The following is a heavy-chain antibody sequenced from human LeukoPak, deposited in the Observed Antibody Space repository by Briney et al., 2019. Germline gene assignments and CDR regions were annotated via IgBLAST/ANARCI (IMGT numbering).Heavy chain of an antibody. CDR2: IYYSGST. D-gene: IGHD3-22*01. CDR1: GGSISSYY. J-gene: IGHJ4*02. V-gene: IGHV4-59*01. CDR3: ARGPPHYYDSSGYYYEGVHFDY. Sequence: PSETLSLTCTVSGGSISSYYWSWIRQPPGKGLEWIGYIYYSGSTNYNPSLKSRVTISVDTSKNQFSLKLSSVTAADTAVYYCARGPPHYYDSSGYYYEGVHFDYWGQGTLVTVSS.